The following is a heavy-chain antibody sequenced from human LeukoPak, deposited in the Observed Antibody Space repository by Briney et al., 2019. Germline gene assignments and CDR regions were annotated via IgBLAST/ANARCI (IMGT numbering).Heavy chain of an antibody. CDR2: IYYSGST. Sequence: SETLSLTCTVSGVSISSGGYYWSWLRQHPGKGLEWIGYIYYSGSTYYNPSLKSRVTISVDTSKNQFSLKLSSVTAADTAVYYCARVINDAHYDYVWGTHRYFDYWGQGTLVTVSS. CDR3: ARVINDAHYDYVWGTHRYFDY. D-gene: IGHD3-16*01. CDR1: GVSISSGGYY. J-gene: IGHJ4*02. V-gene: IGHV4-31*03.